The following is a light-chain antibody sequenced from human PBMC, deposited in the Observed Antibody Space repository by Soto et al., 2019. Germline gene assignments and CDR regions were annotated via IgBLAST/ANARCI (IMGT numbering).Light chain of an antibody. CDR1: QRITTY. Sequence: IHMTQSPSSLSASVGDRVTITCRASQRITTYLNWYQQKPGKAPKLLISTAATVQGGVPSRFSGSGSGTHFTLTITTLQHEDFASYFCQQSDSTPYTFGQGSKLEIK. V-gene: IGKV1-39*01. J-gene: IGKJ2*01. CDR3: QQSDSTPYT. CDR2: TAA.